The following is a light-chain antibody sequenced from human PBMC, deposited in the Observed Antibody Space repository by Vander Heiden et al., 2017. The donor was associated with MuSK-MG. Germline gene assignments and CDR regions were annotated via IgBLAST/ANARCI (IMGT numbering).Light chain of an antibody. J-gene: IGLJ2*01. CDR3: SSYAGSNNYVA. Sequence: QSALTQPPAASGSPGQSVTISCTGNSSDVGGYDYVPWYQQHQGKAPKLMIYAVTKRPSGVPVRFSGSKSGNTVSLTVSGLQAEDEAEYYCSSYAGSNNYVAFGGGTKLTVL. V-gene: IGLV2-8*01. CDR2: AVT. CDR1: SSDVGGYDY.